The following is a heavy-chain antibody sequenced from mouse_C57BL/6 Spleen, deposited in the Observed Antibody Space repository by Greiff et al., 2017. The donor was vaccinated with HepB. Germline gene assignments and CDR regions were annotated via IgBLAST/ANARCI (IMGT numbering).Heavy chain of an antibody. CDR2: IDPETGGT. J-gene: IGHJ3*01. V-gene: IGHV1-15*01. D-gene: IGHD1-1*01. CDR3: TRGDYYYGSKGFAY. CDR1: GYTFTDYE. Sequence: QVQLQQSGAELVRPGASVTLSCKASGYTFTDYEMHWVKQTPVHGLEWIGAIDPETGGTAYNQKFKGKAILTADKSSSTAYMELRSLTSEDSAVYYCTRGDYYYGSKGFAYWGQGTLVTVSA.